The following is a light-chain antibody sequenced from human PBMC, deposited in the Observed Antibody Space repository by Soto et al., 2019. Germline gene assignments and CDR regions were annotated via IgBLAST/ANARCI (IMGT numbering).Light chain of an antibody. Sequence: QSALTQPASVSGAPRQAITISCTGTSSDVGGYNYVSWYQQHPGKAPKLMIYDVSNRPSGVSNRFSGSKSGNTASLTISGLQAEDEADYYCSSYTSSFYVFGTGTKVTVL. CDR1: SSDVGGYNY. CDR3: SSYTSSFYV. CDR2: DVS. V-gene: IGLV2-14*01. J-gene: IGLJ1*01.